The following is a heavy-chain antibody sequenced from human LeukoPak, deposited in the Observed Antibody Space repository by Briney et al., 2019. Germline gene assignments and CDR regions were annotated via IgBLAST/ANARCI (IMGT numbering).Heavy chain of an antibody. CDR3: ARVYYDFWSGNSNWFDP. D-gene: IGHD3-3*01. V-gene: IGHV4-30-4*01. CDR1: GGSISSGDYY. CDR2: IYYSGST. Sequence: SQTLSLTCTVSGGSISSGDYYWSWIRQPPGKGLEWIGYIYYSGSTYYNPSLKSRVTISVDTSKNQFSLKLSSVTAADTAVYYCARVYYDFWSGNSNWFDPWGQGTLVTASS. J-gene: IGHJ5*02.